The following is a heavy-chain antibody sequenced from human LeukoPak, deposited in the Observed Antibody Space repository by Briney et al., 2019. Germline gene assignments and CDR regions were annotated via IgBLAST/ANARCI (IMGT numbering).Heavy chain of an antibody. D-gene: IGHD2-15*01. J-gene: IGHJ5*02. CDR3: APERYCSGGSCYSGLEGRHGFDP. CDR2: IIPIFGTA. Sequence: GASVKVSCKASGCTFSSYAISWVRQAPGQGLEWMGRIIPIFGTANYAQKFQGRVTITTDESTSTAYMELSSLRSEDTAVYYCAPERYCSGGSCYSGLEGRHGFDPWGQGTLVSVPS. V-gene: IGHV1-69*05. CDR1: GCTFSSYA.